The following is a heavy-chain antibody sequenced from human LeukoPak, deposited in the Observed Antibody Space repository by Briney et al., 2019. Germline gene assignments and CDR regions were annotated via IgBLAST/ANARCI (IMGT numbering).Heavy chain of an antibody. Sequence: PSETLSLTYMVSVDSISSDYWSWIRQSAGGGLEWIGRMYTSEDTIYNPSLKSRVTMSVDTSKNQFSLKVNSVTAADTAVYYCARVTRPGNGILDYWGQGTLVTVSS. J-gene: IGHJ4*02. CDR2: MYTSEDT. CDR3: ARVTRPGNGILDY. V-gene: IGHV4-4*07. D-gene: IGHD6-6*01. CDR1: VDSISSDY.